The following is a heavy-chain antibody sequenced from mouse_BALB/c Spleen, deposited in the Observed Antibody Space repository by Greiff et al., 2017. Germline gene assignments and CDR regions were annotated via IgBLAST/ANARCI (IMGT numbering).Heavy chain of an antibody. CDR1: GFTFSSFG. CDR3: ARYVGLRMDY. Sequence: EVQGVESGGGSVQPGGSRKLSCAASGFTFSSFGMHWVRQAPEKGLEWVAYISSGSSTIYYADTVKGRFTISRDNPKNTLFLQMTSLRSEDTAMYYCARYVGLRMDYWGQGTSVTVSS. J-gene: IGHJ4*01. CDR2: ISSGSSTI. V-gene: IGHV5-17*02. D-gene: IGHD2-2*01.